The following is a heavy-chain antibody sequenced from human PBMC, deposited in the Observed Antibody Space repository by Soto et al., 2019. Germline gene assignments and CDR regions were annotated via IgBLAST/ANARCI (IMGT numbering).Heavy chain of an antibody. J-gene: IGHJ5*02. V-gene: IGHV3-23*01. CDR3: ARASTGELWVYANWFDP. CDR2: IFAGSGGS. Sequence: GSLRLSCSASGFIFSRYTMGWVRLTPGKGLEWVSSIFAGSGGSDYTDSVRGRFSISRDNLKNELYLQMAGLRVEDTAIYYCARASTGELWVYANWFDPWGPGTLVTVSS. CDR1: GFIFSRYT. D-gene: IGHD3-16*01.